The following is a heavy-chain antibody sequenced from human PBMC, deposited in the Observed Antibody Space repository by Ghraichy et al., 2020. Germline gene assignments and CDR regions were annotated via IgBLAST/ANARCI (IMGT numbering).Heavy chain of an antibody. CDR1: GDTFSSYS. J-gene: IGHJ6*02. Sequence: SVKVSCKASGDTFSSYSSSWVRQAPGQGLEWMGGINPIFGTTSYAQKFQGRVTITADASTSTAYMELSSLRSEDTAVYYCAIGDCTSINCRYYYGMDVWGQGTTVTVSS. CDR3: AIGDCTSINCRYYYGMDV. CDR2: INPIFGTT. V-gene: IGHV1-69*13. D-gene: IGHD2-2*01.